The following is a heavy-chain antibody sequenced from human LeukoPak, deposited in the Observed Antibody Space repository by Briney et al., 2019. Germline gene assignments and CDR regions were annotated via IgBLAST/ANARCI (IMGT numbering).Heavy chain of an antibody. J-gene: IGHJ4*01. Sequence: GGSLRLSCAASGFIFSTYWMSWVRQAPGKGREWVATIRQDGSETHYVGSVRGRFTISRDNAKNSLYLQVNSLRAEDTAVYYCVRGCGRASCPYFFDSWGHGSLVTVSS. CDR1: GFIFSTYW. CDR3: VRGCGRASCPYFFDS. CDR2: IRQDGSET. V-gene: IGHV3-7*01. D-gene: IGHD2-2*01.